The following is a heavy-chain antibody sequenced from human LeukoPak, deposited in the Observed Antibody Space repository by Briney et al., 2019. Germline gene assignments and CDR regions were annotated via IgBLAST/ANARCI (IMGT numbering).Heavy chain of an antibody. Sequence: GRSLRLSCAASGFTFSSYGMHWVRQAPGKGLEWVAVISYDGSNKYYADSVKGRFTNSRDKSKNTLYLQMNSLRTEDTAVYYCAKDSGSYYATGGLKDDWGQGTLVTVSS. CDR1: GFTFSSYG. CDR2: ISYDGSNK. CDR3: AKDSGSYYATGGLKDD. J-gene: IGHJ4*02. V-gene: IGHV3-30*18. D-gene: IGHD1-26*01.